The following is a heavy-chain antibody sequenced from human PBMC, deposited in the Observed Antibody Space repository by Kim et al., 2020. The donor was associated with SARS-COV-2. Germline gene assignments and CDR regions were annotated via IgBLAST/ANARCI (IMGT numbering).Heavy chain of an antibody. CDR3: ARVLADYGDKLYYFDY. D-gene: IGHD4-17*01. V-gene: IGHV4-59*01. Sequence: SLKSRVTISVDTSKNQFSLKLSSVTAADTAVYYCARVLADYGDKLYYFDYWGQGTLVTVSS. J-gene: IGHJ4*02.